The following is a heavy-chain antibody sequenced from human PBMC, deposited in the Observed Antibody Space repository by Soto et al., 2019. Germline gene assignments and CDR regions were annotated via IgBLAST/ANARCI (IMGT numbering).Heavy chain of an antibody. CDR1: GGSFSGYY. Sequence: SETLSLTCAVYGGSFSGYYWSWIRQPPGKGLEWIGEINHSGSTNYNPSLKSRVTISVDTSKNQFSLKLSSVTAADTAVYYCARGSGIAVAGTGYYYYGMDVWGQGTTVTVSS. D-gene: IGHD6-19*01. J-gene: IGHJ6*02. V-gene: IGHV4-34*01. CDR2: INHSGST. CDR3: ARGSGIAVAGTGYYYYGMDV.